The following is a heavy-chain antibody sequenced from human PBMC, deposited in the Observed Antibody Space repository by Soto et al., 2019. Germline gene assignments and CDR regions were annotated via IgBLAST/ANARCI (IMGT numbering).Heavy chain of an antibody. CDR2: ISSSSSTI. D-gene: IGHD3-3*01. Sequence: GGSLRLSCAASGFTFSSYSMNWVSQAPGKGLEWVSYISSSSSTIYYADSVKGRFTISRDNAKNSLYLQMNSLRDEDTAVYYCARDRSVTTPNYGMDVWGQGTTVTVSS. J-gene: IGHJ6*02. CDR1: GFTFSSYS. CDR3: ARDRSVTTPNYGMDV. V-gene: IGHV3-48*02.